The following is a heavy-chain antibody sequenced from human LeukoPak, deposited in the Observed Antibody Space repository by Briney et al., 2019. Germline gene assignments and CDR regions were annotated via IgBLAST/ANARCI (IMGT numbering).Heavy chain of an antibody. Sequence: ASVKVSCKASGYTVTGYYMHWVRQAPGQGLEWMGWINPNSGGTNYAQKFQGRVTMTRDTSISTAYMELSRLRSDDTAVYYCARGVVVVAATRGTTNFDYWGQGTLVTVSS. J-gene: IGHJ4*02. CDR3: ARGVVVVAATRGTTNFDY. D-gene: IGHD2-15*01. CDR1: GYTVTGYY. V-gene: IGHV1-2*02. CDR2: INPNSGGT.